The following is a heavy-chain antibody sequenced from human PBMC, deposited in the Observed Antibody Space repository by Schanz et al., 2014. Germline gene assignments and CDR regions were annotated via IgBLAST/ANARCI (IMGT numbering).Heavy chain of an antibody. Sequence: EVQLLESGGGLVQPGGSLRLSCVASGFAFSSHDMHWVRQVTGKGLQWVSAIHSTGETYYPDSVQGRFTISRENTKNSLYLQMTNLRAGDTAIYYCARVVRYSGYVRHWFFDLWGRGTSXTVSS. CDR1: GFAFSSHD. CDR2: IHSTGET. J-gene: IGHJ2*01. D-gene: IGHD5-12*01. CDR3: ARVVRYSGYVRHWFFDL. V-gene: IGHV3-13*01.